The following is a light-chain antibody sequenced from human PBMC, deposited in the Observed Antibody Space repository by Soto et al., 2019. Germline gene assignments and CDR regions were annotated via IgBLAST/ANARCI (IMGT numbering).Light chain of an antibody. V-gene: IGLV2-14*01. CDR2: EVS. Sequence: SALTQPASVSGSPGQSITISCTGNSSDVGGYNYVSWYQQHPGKAPKLMIYEVSNRPSGVSNRFSGSKSGNTASLTISGLQAADEADYYCSSYTSSSPYVFGTGTKVTVL. CDR1: SSDVGGYNY. J-gene: IGLJ1*01. CDR3: SSYTSSSPYV.